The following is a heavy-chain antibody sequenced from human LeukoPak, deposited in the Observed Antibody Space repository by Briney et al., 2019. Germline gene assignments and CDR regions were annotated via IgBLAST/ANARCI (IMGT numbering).Heavy chain of an antibody. CDR3: TKAKGQSWLFSHY. D-gene: IGHD3-22*01. CDR2: IQYDGSNK. J-gene: IGHJ4*02. Sequence: GGSLRLTCAASGFTFNSYGMNWVRQAPGKGLEWVAFIQYDGSNKYYADSVKGRFTVSRDNSKSTVYLQMNDLRGEDTAVYYCTKAKGQSWLFSHYWGRGTLVTVSS. CDR1: GFTFNSYG. V-gene: IGHV3-30*02.